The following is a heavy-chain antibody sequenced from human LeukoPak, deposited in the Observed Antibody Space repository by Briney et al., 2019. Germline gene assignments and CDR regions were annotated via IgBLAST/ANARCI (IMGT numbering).Heavy chain of an antibody. CDR1: GFIFSNYA. V-gene: IGHV3-30*01. D-gene: IGHD3-10*01. Sequence: GGSPRLSCAASGFIFSNYAMHSVRQAPGKGLEWVALISSDGSKTYHADSVKGRFSISRDNSKNTLYLQLNSLRAEDTSVYYCARDSTYWYDSGSSGPHYFDYWGQGTLVTVSS. CDR2: ISSDGSKT. CDR3: ARDSTYWYDSGSSGPHYFDY. J-gene: IGHJ4*02.